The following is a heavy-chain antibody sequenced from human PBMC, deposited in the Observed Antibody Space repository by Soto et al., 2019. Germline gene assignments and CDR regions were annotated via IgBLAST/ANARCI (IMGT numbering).Heavy chain of an antibody. CDR3: EVWGGEGRGHFEP. V-gene: IGHV5-51*01. Sequence: GESLKISCKASGYSFSTYLIGWVRQVPGKGLEWMATIYPGDSSTLYSPPFQGQVTISADKSTNTVSLQWSSLRASDTGIYYCEVWGGEGRGHFEPWGQGTLVTVSS. J-gene: IGHJ5*01. CDR2: IYPGDSST. D-gene: IGHD3-16*01. CDR1: GYSFSTYL.